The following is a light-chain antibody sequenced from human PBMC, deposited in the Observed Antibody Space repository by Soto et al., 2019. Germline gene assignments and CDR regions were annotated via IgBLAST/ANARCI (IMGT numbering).Light chain of an antibody. CDR1: SSDVGGYNY. V-gene: IGLV2-14*03. Sequence: QSVLTHPASVSGSPGQSLTISCTGTSSDVGGYNYVSWYQHHPGKAPKLIIYDVTNRPSGVSNPFSGSKSGNTASLTISGLQPEDEADYYCSSYTTSNTRQIVFGTGTKVTVL. CDR3: SSYTTSNTRQIV. J-gene: IGLJ1*01. CDR2: DVT.